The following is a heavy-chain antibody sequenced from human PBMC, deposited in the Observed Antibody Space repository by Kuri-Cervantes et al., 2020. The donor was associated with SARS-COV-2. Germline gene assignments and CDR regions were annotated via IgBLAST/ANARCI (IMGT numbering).Heavy chain of an antibody. CDR1: GDSISTYY. V-gene: IGHV4-59*01. J-gene: IGHJ4*02. Sequence: SETLSLTCTVPGDSISTYYWSWIRQPPGKGLEWIGYISSSGATKYNPSLKSRVIISVDTSKTQFSLKLRSVTAADTAVYYCARTQPRSAWYTHKYYFDYWGQGTLVTVSS. D-gene: IGHD2-2*02. CDR2: ISSSGAT. CDR3: ARTQPRSAWYTHKYYFDY.